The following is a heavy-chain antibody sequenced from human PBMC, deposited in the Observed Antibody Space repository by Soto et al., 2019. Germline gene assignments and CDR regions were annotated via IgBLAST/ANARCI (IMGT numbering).Heavy chain of an antibody. CDR3: ARVTGLRYFDWRSYGMDV. V-gene: IGHV4-59*01. CDR1: GGSISSYC. D-gene: IGHD3-9*01. J-gene: IGHJ6*02. CDR2: IYYSGST. Sequence: SETLSLTCTVSGGSISSYCWSWIRQPPGKGLEWIGYIYYSGSTNYNPSLKSRVTISVDTSKNQFSLKLSSVTAADTAVYYCARVTGLRYFDWRSYGMDVWGQGTTVTVSS.